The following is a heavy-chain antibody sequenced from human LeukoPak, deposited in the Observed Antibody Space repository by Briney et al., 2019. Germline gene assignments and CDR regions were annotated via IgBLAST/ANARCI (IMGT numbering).Heavy chain of an antibody. J-gene: IGHJ4*02. CDR3: AKNYGDYQGDYFDY. Sequence: PGGSLRLSCAASGFTFSSYAMSWVRQDPGKGLEWVSAISGSGGSTYYADSVKGRFTISRDNSKNTLYLQMNSLRAENTAVYYCAKNYGDYQGDYFDYWGQGTLVTVSS. CDR2: ISGSGGST. D-gene: IGHD4-17*01. V-gene: IGHV3-23*01. CDR1: GFTFSSYA.